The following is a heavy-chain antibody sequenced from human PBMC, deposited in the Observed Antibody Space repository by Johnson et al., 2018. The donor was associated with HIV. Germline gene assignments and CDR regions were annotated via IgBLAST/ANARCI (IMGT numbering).Heavy chain of an antibody. CDR1: GFAFSSYA. D-gene: IGHD6-6*01. Sequence: QVQLVESGGGVVQPGRSLRLSCAASGFAFSSYAMHWVRQAPGKGLEWVAVISYDGTSKYQADSVKGRFTISRDNSKNTLFMQMNSLRGEDTAVYYCARDSSNSFRFEMYAFDIWGQGTMVTVSS. V-gene: IGHV3-30*04. CDR3: ARDSSNSFRFEMYAFDI. J-gene: IGHJ3*02. CDR2: ISYDGTSK.